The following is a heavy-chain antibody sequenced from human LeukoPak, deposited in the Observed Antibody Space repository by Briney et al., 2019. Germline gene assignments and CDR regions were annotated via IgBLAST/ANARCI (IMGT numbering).Heavy chain of an antibody. V-gene: IGHV4-59*01. CDR3: AIASVDYGDYSLDY. J-gene: IGHJ4*02. CDR1: GGSISSYY. Sequence: SETLSLTCTVSGGSISSYYWSWIRQPPGKGLEWIGYIYYSGSTNYNPSLKSRVTISVDTSKNQFSLKLSSVTAADTAVYYCAIASVDYGDYSLDYWGQGTLVTVSS. CDR2: IYYSGST. D-gene: IGHD4-17*01.